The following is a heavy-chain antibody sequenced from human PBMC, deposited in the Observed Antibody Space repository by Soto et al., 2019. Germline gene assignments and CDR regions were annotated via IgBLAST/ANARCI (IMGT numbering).Heavy chain of an antibody. Sequence: QVQLVESGGGVVQPGRSLRLSCAASGFTFSSYGMHWVRQAPGKGLEWVAVISHDGSNKYFADSAKGRFTISRDNSQNTMYLQMNSLGAEETAVYYCAKHLLAVAGYFPGMDVWGQGTRVPVSS. CDR2: ISHDGSNK. V-gene: IGHV3-30*18. CDR1: GFTFSSYG. CDR3: AKHLLAVAGYFPGMDV. D-gene: IGHD6-19*01. J-gene: IGHJ6*02.